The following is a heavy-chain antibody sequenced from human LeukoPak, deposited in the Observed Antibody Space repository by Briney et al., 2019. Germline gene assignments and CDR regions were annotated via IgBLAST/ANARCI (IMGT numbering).Heavy chain of an antibody. D-gene: IGHD4-23*01. CDR3: ARDRLRWPKIDY. CDR2: ISYSGST. CDR1: GGSISSSSYF. Sequence: SETLSLTCIVSGGSISSSSYFWGWIRQPPGKGLEWIGSISYSGSTYYNPSLKSRVTISVGKSKNQFSLKLSSVTAADTAVYYCARDRLRWPKIDYWGQGTLVTVSS. V-gene: IGHV4-39*07. J-gene: IGHJ4*02.